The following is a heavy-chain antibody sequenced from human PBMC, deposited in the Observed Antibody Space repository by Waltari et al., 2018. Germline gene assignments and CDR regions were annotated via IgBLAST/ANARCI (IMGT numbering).Heavy chain of an antibody. CDR1: GGSISSYY. V-gene: IGHV4-59*01. D-gene: IGHD6-6*01. CDR2: IYYSGST. CDR3: ARGVAAPPVY. Sequence: QVQLQESGPGLVKPSETLSLPCTVSGGSISSYYWSWIRQPPGKGLEWIGYIYYSGSTNYNPSLKSRVTISVDTSKNQFSLKLSSVTAADTAVYYCARGVAAPPVYWGQGTLVTVSS. J-gene: IGHJ4*02.